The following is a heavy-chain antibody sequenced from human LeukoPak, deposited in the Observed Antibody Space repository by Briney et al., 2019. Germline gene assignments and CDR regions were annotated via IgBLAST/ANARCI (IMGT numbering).Heavy chain of an antibody. CDR3: AKGFYGATPYYFDY. CDR1: GFTFSSYW. D-gene: IGHD4-17*01. V-gene: IGHV3-7*03. J-gene: IGHJ4*02. Sequence: GGSLRLSCAASGFTFSSYWMSWVRQAPGKGLEWVANIKQDGSEKYYVDSVKGRFTISRDNSKNTLYLQMNSLRAEDTAVYYCAKGFYGATPYYFDYWGQGTLVTVSS. CDR2: IKQDGSEK.